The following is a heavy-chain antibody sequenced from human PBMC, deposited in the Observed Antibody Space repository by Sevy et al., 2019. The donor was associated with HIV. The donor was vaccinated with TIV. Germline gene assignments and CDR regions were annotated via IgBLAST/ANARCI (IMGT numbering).Heavy chain of an antibody. V-gene: IGHV3-7*03. CDR2: IKQDGSEN. CDR1: GFTFSNFW. Sequence: GGSLRLSCAASGFTFSNFWKSWVRQAPGKGLEFVANIKQDGSENFYADSVKGRFTISRDNAKNSLFLQMNNLRVEEMAVYYCARDHPSTAPFDYWGQGTLVTVSS. J-gene: IGHJ4*02. CDR3: ARDHPSTAPFDY. D-gene: IGHD2-21*02.